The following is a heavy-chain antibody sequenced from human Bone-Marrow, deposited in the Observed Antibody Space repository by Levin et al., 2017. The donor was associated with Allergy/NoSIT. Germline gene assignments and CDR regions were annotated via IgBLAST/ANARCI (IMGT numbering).Heavy chain of an antibody. Sequence: SQTLSLTCSVSGDSISSSSHYWGWIRQAPGQGLEWVGSRYASGSTYSNPSLGSRVTIPVDTSKNQFSLKLRSVTAADTAVYYCARHRTGSFYKGPFDYWGQGTLATVSS. J-gene: IGHJ4*02. V-gene: IGHV4-39*01. CDR3: ARHRTGSFYKGPFDY. CDR2: RYASGST. CDR1: GDSISSSSHY. D-gene: IGHD3-10*01.